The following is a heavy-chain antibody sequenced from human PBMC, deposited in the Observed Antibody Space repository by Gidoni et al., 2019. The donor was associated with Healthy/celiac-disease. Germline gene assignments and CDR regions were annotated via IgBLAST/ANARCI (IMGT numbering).Heavy chain of an antibody. Sequence: QLQLQESGPGLVKPSETLSLTCIVSGGSISSISYYWGWIRQPPGKGLEWSGSISYSGSTYYSLSLKSRVTISVDTSKNQFSLKLSSVTAADTAVYYCARGLDRRRGYYDSSGFHIFDIWGQGTMVTVSS. CDR1: GGSISSISYY. J-gene: IGHJ3*02. CDR2: ISYSGST. CDR3: ARGLDRRRGYYDSSGFHIFDI. D-gene: IGHD3-22*01. V-gene: IGHV4-39*01.